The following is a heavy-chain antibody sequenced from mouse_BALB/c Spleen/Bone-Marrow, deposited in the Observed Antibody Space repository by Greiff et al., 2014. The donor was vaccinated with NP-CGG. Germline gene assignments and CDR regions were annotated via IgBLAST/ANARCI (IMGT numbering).Heavy chain of an antibody. CDR2: INPYNGGT. CDR1: GYSFTGYA. Sequence: VHVKQSGPELVKPGASMKISCKASGYSFTGYAMNWVKQSHGKNLEWIGLINPYNGGTSYNQKFKGKATLTVDKSSSAAYMELLSLTSEDSAVYYCARSYGNYWYLDVWGAGTTVTVSS. D-gene: IGHD2-1*01. J-gene: IGHJ1*01. V-gene: IGHV1-26*01. CDR3: ARSYGNYWYLDV.